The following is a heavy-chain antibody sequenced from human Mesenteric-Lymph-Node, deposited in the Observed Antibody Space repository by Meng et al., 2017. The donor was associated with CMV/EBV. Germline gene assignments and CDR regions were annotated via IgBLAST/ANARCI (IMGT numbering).Heavy chain of an antibody. J-gene: IGHJ3*02. V-gene: IGHV4-61*01. CDR3: ARVIGAFDI. CDR2: IYYSGST. Sequence: SETLSLTCTVSGDSVSSGSYYWSWIRQPPGKGLEWIGFIYYSGSTNYNPSLKSRVTISVDTSKNQFSLKLSSVTAADTAVYYCARVIGAFDIWGQGTMVTVSS. CDR1: GDSVSSGSYY.